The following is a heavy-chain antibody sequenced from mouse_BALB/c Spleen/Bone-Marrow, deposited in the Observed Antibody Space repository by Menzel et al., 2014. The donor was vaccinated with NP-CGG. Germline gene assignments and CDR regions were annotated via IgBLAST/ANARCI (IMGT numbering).Heavy chain of an antibody. Sequence: VKLQESGAELVRPGTSVRISCKASGYTFANYWLGWLKQRPGHGLEWIGEIYPGGGYINYNEKFKGKATLTADTSFSTAYMRLSSLTSEESAVYFCAREEYGNYGRFFDYWGQGTTLTVSS. CDR3: AREEYGNYGRFFDY. D-gene: IGHD2-10*02. CDR1: GYTFANYW. J-gene: IGHJ2*01. V-gene: IGHV1-63*02. CDR2: IYPGGGYI.